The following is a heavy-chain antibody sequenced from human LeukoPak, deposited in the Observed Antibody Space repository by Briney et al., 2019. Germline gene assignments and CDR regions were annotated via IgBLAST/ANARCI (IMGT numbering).Heavy chain of an antibody. CDR2: IYTSGST. J-gene: IGHJ4*02. Sequence: PSQTLSLTCTVFGGSISSGSYYWSWIRQPAGKGLEWIGRIYTSGSTNYNPSLKSRVTISVDTSKNQFSLKLSSVTAADTAVYYCARDQDSSGYEYYFDYWGQGTLVTVSS. CDR3: ARDQDSSGYEYYFDY. V-gene: IGHV4-61*02. CDR1: GGSISSGSYY. D-gene: IGHD3-22*01.